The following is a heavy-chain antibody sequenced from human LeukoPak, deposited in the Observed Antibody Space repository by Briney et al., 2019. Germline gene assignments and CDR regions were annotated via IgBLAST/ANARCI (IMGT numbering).Heavy chain of an antibody. CDR3: AKDRSSWYYPFDS. V-gene: IGHV3-23*01. CDR2: VSGGGHNT. CDR1: GVTFSSYA. D-gene: IGHD3-3*01. Sequence: PGGSLRLSCVASGVTFSSYAMSWVRQAPGKGLEWVSVVSGGGHNTYYADSVKGRFTMSRDNSKRTVYLQMNSLRAEDTAVYYCAKDRSSWYYPFDSWGQGTLVTVSS. J-gene: IGHJ4*02.